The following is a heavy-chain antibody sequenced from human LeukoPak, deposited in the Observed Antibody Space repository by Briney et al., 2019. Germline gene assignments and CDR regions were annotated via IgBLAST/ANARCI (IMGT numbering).Heavy chain of an antibody. CDR3: AKHLVSAYGDTKHFDY. D-gene: IGHD4-17*01. CDR2: IYYSGTT. CDR1: RGSISGYY. J-gene: IGHJ4*02. Sequence: PSETLSLTCTVSRGSISGYYWSWIRQPPGKGLEWIGYIYYSGTTNYNPSLESRVTMSVDTSKNLFSLNLISVTAADTAVYYCAKHLVSAYGDTKHFDYWGQGILVTVSS. V-gene: IGHV4-59*08.